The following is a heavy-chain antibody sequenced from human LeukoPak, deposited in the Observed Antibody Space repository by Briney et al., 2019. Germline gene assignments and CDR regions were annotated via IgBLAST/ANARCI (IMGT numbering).Heavy chain of an antibody. CDR3: ASGRDGYNYRFDY. CDR1: GLTVSSNY. Sequence: GGSLRLSCAASGLTVSSNYMSWVRQAPGKGLEWVSVIYSGGSTYYADSVKGRFTISRDNSKNTLYLQMNSLRAEDTAVYYCASGRDGYNYRFDYWGQGTLVTVSS. D-gene: IGHD5-24*01. V-gene: IGHV3-66*01. CDR2: IYSGGST. J-gene: IGHJ4*02.